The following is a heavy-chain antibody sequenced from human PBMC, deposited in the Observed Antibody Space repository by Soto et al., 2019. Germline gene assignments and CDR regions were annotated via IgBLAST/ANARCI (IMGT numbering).Heavy chain of an antibody. D-gene: IGHD6-19*01. J-gene: IGHJ6*02. CDR2: MNPNSGNT. V-gene: IGHV1-8*01. Sequence: ASVKVSCKASGYTFTSYDINWVRQATGQGLEWMGWMNPNSGNTGYAQKFQGRVTMTRNTSISTAYMELSSLRSEDTAVYYCARGGRWGAGAGTDYYGMDVWGQGTTVTVS. CDR3: ARGGRWGAGAGTDYYGMDV. CDR1: GYTFTSYD.